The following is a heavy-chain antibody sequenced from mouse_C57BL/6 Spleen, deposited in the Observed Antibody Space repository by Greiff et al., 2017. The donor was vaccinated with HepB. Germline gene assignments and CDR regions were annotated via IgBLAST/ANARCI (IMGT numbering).Heavy chain of an antibody. CDR1: GFTFSDYY. D-gene: IGHD2-4*01. CDR2: INYDGSST. V-gene: IGHV5-16*01. Sequence: DVKLVESEGGLVQPGSSMKLSCTASGFTFSDYYMAWVRQVPEKGLEWVANINYDGSSTYYLDSLKSRFIISRDNAKNILYLQMSSLKSEDTATYYCARAYDYGLYFDYWGQGTTLTVSS. CDR3: ARAYDYGLYFDY. J-gene: IGHJ2*01.